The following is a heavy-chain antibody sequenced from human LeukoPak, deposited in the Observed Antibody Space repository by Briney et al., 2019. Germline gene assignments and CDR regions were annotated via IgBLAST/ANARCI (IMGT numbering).Heavy chain of an antibody. J-gene: IGHJ4*02. V-gene: IGHV4-34*01. Sequence: PSETLSLTCAVYGGSFSGYYWSWIRQPPGKGLEWIGEINHSGSTNYNPSLKSRVTISVDTSKNQFSLELSSVTAADTAVYYCARGRVPDYWGQGTLVTVSS. CDR3: ARGRVPDY. CDR2: INHSGST. CDR1: GGSFSGYY.